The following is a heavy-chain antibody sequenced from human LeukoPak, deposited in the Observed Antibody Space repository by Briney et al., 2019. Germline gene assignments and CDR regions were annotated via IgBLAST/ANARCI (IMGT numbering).Heavy chain of an antibody. CDR3: ARDLEAAAGNYYYYYMDV. J-gene: IGHJ6*03. D-gene: IGHD6-13*01. CDR1: GFTFSSYS. CDR2: ISSSSSYI. Sequence: PGGSLRLSCAASGFTFSSYSMNWVRQAPGKGLEWVSSISSSSSYIYYADSVKGRFTISRDNAKNSLYLQMNSLRAEDTAVYYCARDLEAAAGNYYYYYMDVWGKGTTVTVSS. V-gene: IGHV3-21*01.